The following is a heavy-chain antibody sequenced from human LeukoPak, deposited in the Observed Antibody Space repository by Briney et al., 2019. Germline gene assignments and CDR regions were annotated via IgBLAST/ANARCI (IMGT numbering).Heavy chain of an antibody. V-gene: IGHV3-66*01. CDR2: IYSGGST. D-gene: IGHD2-15*01. CDR1: GFTVSSNY. Sequence: GGSLRLSCAASGFTVSSNYMSWVRQAPGKGLEWVSVIYSGGSTYYADSVKGRFTTSRDNSKNTLYLQMNSLRAEDTAVYYCARDPDCSGGSCYYGMDVWGQGTTVTVSS. J-gene: IGHJ6*02. CDR3: ARDPDCSGGSCYYGMDV.